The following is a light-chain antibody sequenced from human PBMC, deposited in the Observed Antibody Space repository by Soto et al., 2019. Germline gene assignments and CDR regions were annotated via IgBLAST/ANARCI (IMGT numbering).Light chain of an antibody. CDR3: AAWDASLNALV. Sequence: QSVLTQPPSASGTPGQRVTISCSGASSNIGSNAVNWYHQLPGTAPQLLIHTNNQRPSGVPDRFSGSKSATSASLAISGLQSEDEAGYYCAAWDASLNALVFGGGTKLTVL. CDR1: SSNIGSNA. V-gene: IGLV1-44*01. J-gene: IGLJ3*02. CDR2: TNN.